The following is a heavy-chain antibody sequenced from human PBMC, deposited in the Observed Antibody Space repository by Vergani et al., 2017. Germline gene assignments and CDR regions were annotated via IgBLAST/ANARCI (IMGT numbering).Heavy chain of an antibody. CDR3: AKAMRSYYYYYGMDV. CDR1: GFTFDDYA. J-gene: IGHJ6*02. V-gene: IGHV3-9*01. Sequence: EVQLVESGGGLVQPGRSLRLSCAASGFTFDDYAMHWVRQAPGKGLEWVSGISWNSGSIGYADSVKGRFTISRDNAKNSLYLQMNSLRAEDTAVYYCAKAMRSYYYYYGMDVWGQGTTVTVSS. CDR2: ISWNSGSI.